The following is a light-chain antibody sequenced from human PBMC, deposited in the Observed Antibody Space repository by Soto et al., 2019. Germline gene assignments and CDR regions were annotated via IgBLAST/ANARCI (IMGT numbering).Light chain of an antibody. V-gene: IGLV2-14*01. CDR2: DVN. CDR3: SSYTSSSTRV. J-gene: IGLJ1*01. Sequence: QSALTQPASVSGSPGQSITISCTGTSSDVGGYNYVSWYQQNPGKAPKLMIYDVNNRPSGVSYRFSGSKSGNTASLTISGLQAXXEADYYCSSYTSSSTRVFGTGTKVTVX. CDR1: SSDVGGYNY.